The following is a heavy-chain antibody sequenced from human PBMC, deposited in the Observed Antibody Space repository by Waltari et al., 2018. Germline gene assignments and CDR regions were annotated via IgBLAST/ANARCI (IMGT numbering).Heavy chain of an antibody. CDR1: GSTFTSYA. CDR2: ITASGPIT. J-gene: IGHJ4*02. CDR3: AKGETTGWYRCFDY. Sequence: EVQLVDSGGDLTQPGGALRLSCVASGSTFTSYARSWVRQVPGKGLDLVSSITASGPITYYADSVKCRFSISRDNSKNTVYLQMDSLRAEDTAVYHCAKGETTGWYRCFDYWGQGTQVTVSS. D-gene: IGHD6-19*01. V-gene: IGHV3-23*04.